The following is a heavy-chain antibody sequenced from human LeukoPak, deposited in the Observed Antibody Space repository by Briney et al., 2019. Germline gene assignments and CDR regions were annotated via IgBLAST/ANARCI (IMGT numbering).Heavy chain of an antibody. Sequence: SETLSLTCAASGGSISSSNWWSWVRQPPGKGLEWIGEIYHSGSTNYNPSLKSRVTISVDKSKNQFSLKLSSVTAADTAVYYCASWSTSLFYGGIDYWGQGTLVTVSS. D-gene: IGHD2-2*01. CDR3: ASWSTSLFYGGIDY. CDR2: IYHSGST. CDR1: GGSISSSNW. V-gene: IGHV4-4*02. J-gene: IGHJ4*02.